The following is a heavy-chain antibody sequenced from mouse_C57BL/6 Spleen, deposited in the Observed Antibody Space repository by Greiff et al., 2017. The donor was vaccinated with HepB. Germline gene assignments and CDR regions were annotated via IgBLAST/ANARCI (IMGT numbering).Heavy chain of an antibody. CDR2: IDPSDSET. Sequence: QVQLQQPGAELVRPGSSVKLSCKASGYTFTSYWMHWVKQRPIQGLEWIGNIDPSDSETHYNQKFKDKATLTVDKSSSTAYMQLSSLTSEDSAVYYCARGGLGSIYGYFDVWGTGTTVTVSS. D-gene: IGHD1-1*01. CDR1: GYTFTSYW. V-gene: IGHV1-52*01. J-gene: IGHJ1*03. CDR3: ARGGLGSIYGYFDV.